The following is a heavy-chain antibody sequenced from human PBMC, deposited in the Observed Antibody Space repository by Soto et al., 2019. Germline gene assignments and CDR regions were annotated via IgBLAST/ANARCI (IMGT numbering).Heavy chain of an antibody. Sequence: GGSLRLSCAASGFTFSSYAMSWVRQAPGKGLEWVSAISGCGGITYYADSVKGRFTISRDNSKNTLYLQMNSLRAEDTAVYYCAKGVIHYYFDYWGQGTLVTVSS. D-gene: IGHD3-16*02. V-gene: IGHV3-23*01. CDR2: ISGCGGIT. CDR1: GFTFSSYA. J-gene: IGHJ4*02. CDR3: AKGVIHYYFDY.